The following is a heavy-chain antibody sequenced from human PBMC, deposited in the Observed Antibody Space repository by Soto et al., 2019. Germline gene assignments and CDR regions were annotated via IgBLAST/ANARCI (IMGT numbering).Heavy chain of an antibody. V-gene: IGHV3-23*01. CDR1: GFTFSSYA. D-gene: IGHD3-10*01. Sequence: EVQLLESGGGLVQPGGSLRLSCAASGFTFSSYAMSWVRQAPGKGLEWVSGISGSGGSTYYADSVKGRFTVSRDNSKNRLYLQMNSLRAEDTAVYYCAKDAAYYDGSGRMEHFDYWGQGTLVTVSS. CDR3: AKDAAYYDGSGRMEHFDY. J-gene: IGHJ4*02. CDR2: ISGSGGST.